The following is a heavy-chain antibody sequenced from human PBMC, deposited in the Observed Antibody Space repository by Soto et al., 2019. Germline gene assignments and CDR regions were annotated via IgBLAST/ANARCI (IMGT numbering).Heavy chain of an antibody. J-gene: IGHJ6*02. CDR2: SGWNSDII. Sequence: EVQLVESGGGLVQPGRSLRLSCAASGFSFDDYAMHWVRRAPGKGLAWVSGSGWNSDIIGYAESVMGRFTISRDNAKNSLYLQMNSLRAEDTALYYCAKESARYISCWHGLDVWGQWTTVTVSS. V-gene: IGHV3-9*01. D-gene: IGHD6-19*01. CDR1: GFSFDDYA. CDR3: AKESARYISCWHGLDV.